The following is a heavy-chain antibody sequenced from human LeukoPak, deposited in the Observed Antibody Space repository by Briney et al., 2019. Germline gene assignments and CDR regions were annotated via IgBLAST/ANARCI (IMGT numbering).Heavy chain of an antibody. CDR1: GFTFSNYG. D-gene: IGHD6-19*01. Sequence: GGSLRLSCAASGFTFSNYGMHWVRQAPGKGLEWVVLIWYDGSNKYYADSVKGRFTISRDNSKNTLYLQMNSLRAEDTAVYYCARDDTSSAWGLLRYWGQGTLVTVSS. J-gene: IGHJ4*02. CDR2: IWYDGSNK. V-gene: IGHV3-33*01. CDR3: ARDDTSSAWGLLRY.